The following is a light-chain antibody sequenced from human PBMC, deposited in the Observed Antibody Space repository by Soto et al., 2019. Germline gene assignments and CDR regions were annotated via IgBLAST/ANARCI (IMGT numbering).Light chain of an antibody. J-gene: IGKJ1*01. CDR3: QQYHEYW. V-gene: IGKV3-20*01. Sequence: ELVLTQSPGTLSLSPGERATLSCRASQSVSSSHLAWYQQKPGQAPRLLIYSASSRATGIPDRFSGSGSGTEFTLTISSLQPDDFATYYCQQYHEYWFGQGTKVDIK. CDR1: QSVSSSH. CDR2: SAS.